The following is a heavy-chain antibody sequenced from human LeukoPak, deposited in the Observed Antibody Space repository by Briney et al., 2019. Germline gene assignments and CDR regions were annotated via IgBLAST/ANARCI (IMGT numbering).Heavy chain of an antibody. V-gene: IGHV1-24*01. CDR3: ATANPWDYYYYYYMDV. D-gene: IGHD4/OR15-4a*01. Sequence: ASVKVSCKVSGYTLTELSMHWVRQAPGKGLEWMGGFDPEDGETIYARKFQGRVTMTEDTSTDTAYMELSSLRSEDTAVYYCATANPWDYYYYYYMDVWGKGTTVTVSS. CDR2: FDPEDGET. CDR1: GYTLTELS. J-gene: IGHJ6*03.